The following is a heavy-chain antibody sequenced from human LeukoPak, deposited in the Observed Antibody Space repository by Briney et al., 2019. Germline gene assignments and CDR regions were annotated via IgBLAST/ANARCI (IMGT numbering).Heavy chain of an antibody. CDR2: IRSKADNYAT. J-gene: IGHJ4*02. CDR3: TQSNY. CDR1: GFTFSGSP. V-gene: IGHV3-73*01. Sequence: GGSLRLSCAASGFTFSGSPILWVRQASGKGLDWVGRIRSKADNYATAYAASVQGRCTISRDDSKNTAYLQLNSLKTEDTAVYYCTQSNYWGQGALVTVSS.